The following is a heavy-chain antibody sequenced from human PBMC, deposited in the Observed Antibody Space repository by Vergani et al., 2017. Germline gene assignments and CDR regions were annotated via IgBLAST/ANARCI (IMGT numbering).Heavy chain of an antibody. J-gene: IGHJ4*02. CDR1: GFTFSACL. Sequence: EVQLLQSGGGVIQPGGSVRLSCAASGFTFSACLMTWVRQAPGKGLEWVSAISARYPSKYYADSVKGRFTISRDNSKNTLYLQMNSLRAEDTAVYYCAKDRSIAAPYFDYWDQGTLVTVSS. CDR3: AKDRSIAAPYFDY. CDR2: ISARYPSK. V-gene: IGHV3-23*01. D-gene: IGHD6-6*01.